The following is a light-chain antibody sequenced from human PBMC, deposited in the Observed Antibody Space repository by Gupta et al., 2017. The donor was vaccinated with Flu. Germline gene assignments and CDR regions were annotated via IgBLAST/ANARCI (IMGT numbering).Light chain of an antibody. V-gene: IGLV2-14*01. Sequence: QSALTQPASVSGSPGQSLPIPCTGTSSDVGGYNYVSWYQQHPGRAPKLMIYDVSDRPSGVSNRFSGSKSGNTASLTISGLQVEDEADYYCSSYTSSSTLVFGGGTKLTVL. J-gene: IGLJ2*01. CDR3: SSYTSSSTLV. CDR2: DVS. CDR1: SSDVGGYNY.